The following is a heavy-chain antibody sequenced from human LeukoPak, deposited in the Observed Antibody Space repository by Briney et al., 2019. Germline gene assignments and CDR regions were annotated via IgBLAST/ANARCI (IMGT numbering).Heavy chain of an antibody. CDR3: ARRNYGGIGY. CDR2: IYTSGST. Sequence: SETLSLTCTVSGGSISSGSYYWSWIRQPAGKGLEWIGRIYTSGSTNYNPSLKSRVTISVDTSKNQFSLKLSSVTAADTAVYYCARRNYGGIGYWGQGTLVTVSS. CDR1: GGSISSGSYY. J-gene: IGHJ4*02. V-gene: IGHV4-61*02. D-gene: IGHD4-23*01.